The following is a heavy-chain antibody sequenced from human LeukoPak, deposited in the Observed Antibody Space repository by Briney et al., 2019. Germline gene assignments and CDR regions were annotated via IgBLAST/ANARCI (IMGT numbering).Heavy chain of an antibody. CDR1: GFTFNSYG. CDR3: ASHYGSGTLHPNYDY. CDR2: IRYDGSNK. J-gene: IGHJ4*02. D-gene: IGHD3-10*01. Sequence: GGSLRPSCAASGFTFNSYGMHWVRQAPGKGLEWVAFIRYDGSNKYYADSVKGRFTISRDNSKNTLYLQMNSLRAEDTAVYYCASHYGSGTLHPNYDYWGQGTLVTVSS. V-gene: IGHV3-30*02.